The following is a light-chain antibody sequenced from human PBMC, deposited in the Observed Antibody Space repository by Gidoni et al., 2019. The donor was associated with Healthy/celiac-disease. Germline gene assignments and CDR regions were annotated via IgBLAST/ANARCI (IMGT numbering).Light chain of an antibody. CDR2: EVS. J-gene: IGLJ1*01. CDR1: SSDVGGYNY. CDR3: SSYTSSSTQF. V-gene: IGLV2-14*01. Sequence: QSALTQPASVSGSPGKSITISCTGTSSDVGGYNYVALYQQHPGKAPKLMIYEVSNRPSGVSNRFSGSKSGNTASLTISGLQAEDEADYYCSSYTSSSTQFFGTGTKVTVL.